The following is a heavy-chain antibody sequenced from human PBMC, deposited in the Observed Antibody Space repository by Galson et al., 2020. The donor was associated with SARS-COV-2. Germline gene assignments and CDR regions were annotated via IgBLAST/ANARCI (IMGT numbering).Heavy chain of an antibody. CDR3: ARQGVNMIVLVTVPGWYFDL. CDR2: VYPSGTT. Sequence: SETLSLTCTVSGYSVSTTNYWGWVRQPPGRGLEWIGSVYPSGTTYYNPSLKSRVTISVDTSKNQFSLRLDSVTAADTALYDCARQGVNMIVLVTVPGWYFDLWGRGTLVTVSS. CDR1: GYSVSTTNY. V-gene: IGHV4-38-2*02. D-gene: IGHD3-22*01. J-gene: IGHJ2*01.